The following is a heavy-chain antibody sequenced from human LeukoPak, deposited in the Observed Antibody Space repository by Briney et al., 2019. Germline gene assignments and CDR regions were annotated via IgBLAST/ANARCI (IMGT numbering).Heavy chain of an antibody. CDR1: GGSISSYY. CDR2: IYYSGST. D-gene: IGHD4-17*01. J-gene: IGHJ6*03. Sequence: SETLSLTCTVSGGSISSYYWSWIRQPPGKGLEWIGYIYYSGSTNYNPSLKSRVTISVDTSKNQFSLKLSSVTAADTAVYYCARGYGDLLHNYYYYYYMDVWGKGTTVTVSS. V-gene: IGHV4-59*01. CDR3: ARGYGDLLHNYYYYYYMDV.